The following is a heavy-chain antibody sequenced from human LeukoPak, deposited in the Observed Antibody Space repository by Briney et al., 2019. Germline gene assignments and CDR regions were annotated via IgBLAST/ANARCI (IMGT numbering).Heavy chain of an antibody. CDR2: IYTSGST. V-gene: IGHV4-4*07. CDR1: GGSMSSYY. J-gene: IGHJ3*02. CDR3: ARDRYSSGWYAAFDI. D-gene: IGHD6-19*01. Sequence: SETLSLTCTVSGGSMSSYYWSWIRQPAGKGLEWIGRIYTSGSTNYNPSLKSRVTMSVDTSKNQFSLKLSSVTAADTAVYYCARDRYSSGWYAAFDIWGHGTMVTVSS.